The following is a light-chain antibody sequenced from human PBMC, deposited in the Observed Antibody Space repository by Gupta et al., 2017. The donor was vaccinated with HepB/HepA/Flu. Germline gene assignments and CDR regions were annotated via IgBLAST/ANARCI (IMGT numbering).Light chain of an antibody. CDR1: SSDINGYNY. V-gene: IGLV2-8*01. Sequence: QSALTQPPSASGSPGQSVTISCTGTSSDINGYNYVSWYQQYPGKAPKLMIYEVTKRPSGVPDRFSGSKSGNTASLTVSGLQAEDEADYYCSISSYAGINNVLFGGGTKLTVL. CDR2: EVT. J-gene: IGLJ2*01. CDR3: SSYAGINNVL.